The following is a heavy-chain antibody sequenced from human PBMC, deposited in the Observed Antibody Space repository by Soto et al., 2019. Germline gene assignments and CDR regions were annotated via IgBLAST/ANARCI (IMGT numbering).Heavy chain of an antibody. CDR3: ARERVIDDYDSSGYPDY. J-gene: IGHJ4*02. V-gene: IGHV4-31*03. CDR1: GGSISSGGYY. CDR2: IYYSGST. Sequence: QVQLQESGPGLVKPSQTLSLTCTVSGGSISSGGYYWSWIRQHPGKGLEWIGYIYYSGSTYYNPSLNSRVTISVDTSKNQFYMKLSSVTAADTAVYYCARERVIDDYDSSGYPDYWGQGTLVTVSS. D-gene: IGHD3-22*01.